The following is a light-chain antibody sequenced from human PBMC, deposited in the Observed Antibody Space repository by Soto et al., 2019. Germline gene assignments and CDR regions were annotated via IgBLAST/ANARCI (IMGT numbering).Light chain of an antibody. CDR3: CSYAGSSTFYV. CDR1: SSDVGIYNH. V-gene: IGLV2-23*02. Sequence: QSVLTQPASVSGSPGQSITISCTGTSSDVGIYNHVSWYQQHPGKAPKLVIYDVSNRPSGVSNRFSGSKSGNTASLTIFGLQAEDEADYYCCSYAGSSTFYVFGTGTKVTVL. J-gene: IGLJ1*01. CDR2: DVS.